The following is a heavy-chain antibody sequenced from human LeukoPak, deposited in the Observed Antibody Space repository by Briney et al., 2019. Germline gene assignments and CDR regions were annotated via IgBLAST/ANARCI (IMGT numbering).Heavy chain of an antibody. V-gene: IGHV4-30-2*01. Sequence: PSETLSLTCTVSGGSISSGGYYWSWIRQPPGKGLEWIGYIYHSGSTYYNPSLKSRVTISVDTSKDQFSLKLSSVTAADTAVYFCAGDAVYGNGRGPHWGQGTLVTVSS. J-gene: IGHJ4*02. CDR1: GGSISSGGYY. CDR2: IYHSGST. D-gene: IGHD1-14*01. CDR3: AGDAVYGNGRGPH.